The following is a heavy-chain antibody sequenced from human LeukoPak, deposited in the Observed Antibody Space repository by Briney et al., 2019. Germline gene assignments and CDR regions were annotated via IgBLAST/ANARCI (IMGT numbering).Heavy chain of an antibody. CDR2: IYCSKNT. J-gene: IGHJ4*02. CDR1: GGSISSSSAY. Sequence: SETLSLTCTVSGGSISSSSAYWGWIRQPPGKGLEWIGSIYCSKNTYYNPSLKSRVTISADTSKNQFSLTLGSVSATDTAVYYCVSPRGFSYGYFDYWGQGTMVTVSS. D-gene: IGHD5-18*01. V-gene: IGHV4-39*01. CDR3: VSPRGFSYGYFDY.